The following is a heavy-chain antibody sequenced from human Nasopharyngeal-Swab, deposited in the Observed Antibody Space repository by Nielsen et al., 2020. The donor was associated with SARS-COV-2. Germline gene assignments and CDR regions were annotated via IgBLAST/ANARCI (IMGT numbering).Heavy chain of an antibody. CDR3: ARARYGSGSYSFDY. D-gene: IGHD3-10*01. J-gene: IGHJ4*02. CDR1: GFTFSSYS. Sequence: GESLKISCAASGFTFSSYSMNWVRQAPGKGLEWVSYISSSSSTIYYADSVKGRFTISRDNAKNSLYLKMNSLRDEDTAVYYCARARYGSGSYSFDYWGQGTLVTVSS. CDR2: ISSSSSTI. V-gene: IGHV3-48*02.